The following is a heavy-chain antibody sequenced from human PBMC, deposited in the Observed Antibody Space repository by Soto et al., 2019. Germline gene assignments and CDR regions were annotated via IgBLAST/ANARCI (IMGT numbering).Heavy chain of an antibody. CDR1: GYTFTTYG. CDR2: ISAHNGNT. CDR3: ARGRYGDY. D-gene: IGHD1-1*01. V-gene: IGHV1-18*01. Sequence: QVHLVQSGAEVEKPGASVKVSCKGSGYTFTTYGITWVRQAPGQGLEWMGWISAHNGNTNYAQKLQGRVTVTRDTSTSTAYMELRSLRSDDTAVYYCARGRYGDYWGQGALVTVSS. J-gene: IGHJ4*02.